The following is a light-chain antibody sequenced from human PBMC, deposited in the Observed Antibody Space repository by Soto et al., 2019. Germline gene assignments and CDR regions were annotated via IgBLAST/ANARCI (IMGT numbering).Light chain of an antibody. J-gene: IGKJ4*01. CDR1: RSVSTN. CDR3: QQYDKTVPPVT. CDR2: GAS. Sequence: DIILTQSPAIVSVSPGERATLSCRASRSVSTNLAWYQHKHGQAPRLLIYGASTRVTDIPPRFSGSGSGTVFTLTINYLKSEDFGVYYCQQYDKTVPPVTFGGGNKVEI. V-gene: IGKV3-15*01.